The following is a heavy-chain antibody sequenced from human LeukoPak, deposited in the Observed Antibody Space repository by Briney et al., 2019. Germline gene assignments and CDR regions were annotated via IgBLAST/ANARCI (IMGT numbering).Heavy chain of an antibody. V-gene: IGHV4-34*01. CDR2: INHSGST. CDR3: ARGRTGRHSSDSSGIPDY. CDR1: GGSFSGYY. J-gene: IGHJ4*02. Sequence: SETLSLTCAVYGGSFSGYYWSWIRQPPGKGLEWTGEINHSGSTNYNPSLKSRVTISVDTSKNQFSLKLSSVTAADTAVYYCARGRTGRHSSDSSGIPDYWGQGTLVTVSS. D-gene: IGHD3-22*01.